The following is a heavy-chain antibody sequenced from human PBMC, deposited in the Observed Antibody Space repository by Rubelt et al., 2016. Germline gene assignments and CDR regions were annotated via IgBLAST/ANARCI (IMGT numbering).Heavy chain of an antibody. CDR3: ARHAFIVTTGSFWDY. Sequence: QLQLQESGPGLVQPLETLSLTCTISGDSISSNSFYWGWIRQPPGKGLEWIGSIDYSGSTYSNPSLRSRVTISVDTSKNQFSLKLSSVTAADTAVYYCARHAFIVTTGSFWDYWGQGTLITVSS. J-gene: IGHJ4*02. CDR2: IDYSGST. V-gene: IGHV4-39*01. CDR1: GDSISSNSFY. D-gene: IGHD4-17*01.